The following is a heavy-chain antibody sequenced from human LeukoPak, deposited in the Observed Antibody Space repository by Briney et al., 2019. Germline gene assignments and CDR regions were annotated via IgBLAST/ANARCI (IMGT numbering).Heavy chain of an antibody. CDR2: IYPGDSDT. V-gene: IGHV5-51*01. CDR1: GYSFTSYW. D-gene: IGHD2-2*01. Sequence: GESLKISCKGSGYSFTSYWISWVRQMPGKGLEWMGIIYPGDSDTRYSPSFQGQVTISADKSISTAYLQWSSLKASDTAMYYCASSVVPAASEGDYAFDIWGQGTMVTVSS. CDR3: ASSVVPAASEGDYAFDI. J-gene: IGHJ3*02.